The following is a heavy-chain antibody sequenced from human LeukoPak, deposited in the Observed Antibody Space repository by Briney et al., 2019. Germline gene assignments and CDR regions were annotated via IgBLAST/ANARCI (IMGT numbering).Heavy chain of an antibody. Sequence: PSETLSLTCAVYGGSLSSYYCSWIRQPPGKGLEWIGHITHSGSTNYNPSLKNRVTVSVDASKNQFPLKLSSVTAADTAVYYCTYTGWYKVPDYWGQGTLVTVSS. CDR1: GGSLSSYY. D-gene: IGHD6-19*01. CDR2: ITHSGST. CDR3: TYTGWYKVPDY. V-gene: IGHV4-34*01. J-gene: IGHJ4*02.